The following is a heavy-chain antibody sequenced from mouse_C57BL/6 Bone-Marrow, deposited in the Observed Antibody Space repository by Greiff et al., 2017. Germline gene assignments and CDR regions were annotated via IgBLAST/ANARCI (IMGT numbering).Heavy chain of an antibody. Sequence: QVQLQQPGAELVMPGASVKLSCKASGYTFTSYWIHWVKQRPGQGLEWIGEIDPSDSYTNYNQKFKGKSTLTVDKSSSTAYMQLSSLTSEDSAVYYCARGGYYGSNFFDYWGQGTTLTVSS. CDR2: IDPSDSYT. CDR3: ARGGYYGSNFFDY. D-gene: IGHD1-1*01. J-gene: IGHJ2*01. CDR1: GYTFTSYW. V-gene: IGHV1-69*01.